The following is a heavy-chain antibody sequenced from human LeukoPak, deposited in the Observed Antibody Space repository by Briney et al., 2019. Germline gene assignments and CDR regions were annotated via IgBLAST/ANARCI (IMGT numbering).Heavy chain of an antibody. CDR1: GFTFSSYE. V-gene: IGHV3-48*03. J-gene: IGHJ3*02. CDR2: ISSSGSTI. D-gene: IGHD6-19*01. Sequence: PGGSLRLSCAASGFTFSSYEMNWVRQAPGKGLEWVSYISSSGSTIYYADSVKGRFTISRDNAKNSLYLQMNSLRADDTALYYCARAKGSGWYSAFDIWGQGTMVTVSS. CDR3: ARAKGSGWYSAFDI.